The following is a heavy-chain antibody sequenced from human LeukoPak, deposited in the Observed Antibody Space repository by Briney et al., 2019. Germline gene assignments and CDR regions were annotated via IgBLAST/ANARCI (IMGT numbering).Heavy chain of an antibody. CDR2: IYHSGST. D-gene: IGHD3-10*01. J-gene: IGHJ4*02. CDR1: GGSISSSNW. Sequence: SETLSLTCAVSGGSISSSNWWSWVRQPPGKGLEWIGEIYHSGSTNYNPSLKSRVTISVDKSKNQFSLKLSSVTAADTAVYYCASGRVTMVRGPALFFDYWGQGTLVTVSS. V-gene: IGHV4-4*02. CDR3: ASGRVTMVRGPALFFDY.